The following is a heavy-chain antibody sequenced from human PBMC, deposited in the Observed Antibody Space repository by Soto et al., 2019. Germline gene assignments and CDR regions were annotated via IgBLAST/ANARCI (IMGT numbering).Heavy chain of an antibody. D-gene: IGHD2-2*01. CDR1: GGSISSSSYY. V-gene: IGHV4-39*01. Sequence: SETLSLTCTVSGGSISSSSYYWGWIRQPPGKGLEWIGSIYYSGSTYYNPSLKSRVTISVDTSKNQFSLKLSSVTAADTAVYYCARKFHSGSVPAAMRVPYYYYYMDVWGKGTTVTVSS. CDR2: IYYSGST. CDR3: ARKFHSGSVPAAMRVPYYYYYMDV. J-gene: IGHJ6*03.